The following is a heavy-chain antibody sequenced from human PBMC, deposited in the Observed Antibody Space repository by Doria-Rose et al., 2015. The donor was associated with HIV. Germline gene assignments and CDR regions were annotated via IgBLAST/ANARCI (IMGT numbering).Heavy chain of an antibody. CDR1: GVSLSSPGMG. Sequence: VTLKEPGPVLVKPTETLTLTCTVSGVSLSSPGMGVSWIRQPPGKALEWLANTFSDDERSYKTSLKSRLTISRGTSKSQVVLTMTDMDPVDTATYYCARIKSSRWYHKYYFDFWGQGTLVIVSA. CDR3: ARIKSSRWYHKYYFDF. V-gene: IGHV2-26*01. CDR2: TFSDDER. D-gene: IGHD6-13*01. J-gene: IGHJ4*02.